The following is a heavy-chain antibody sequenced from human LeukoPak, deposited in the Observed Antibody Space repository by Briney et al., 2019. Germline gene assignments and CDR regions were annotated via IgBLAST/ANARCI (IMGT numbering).Heavy chain of an antibody. Sequence: PGGSLRLSCAASGFTFSSYWMSWVRQAPGKGLEWVANIKQDGSGKYYVDSVKGRFTISRDNAKNSLYLQMNSLRAEDTAVYYCARDPGARGYSYGYFDYWGQGTLVTVSS. D-gene: IGHD5-18*01. CDR1: GFTFSSYW. CDR2: IKQDGSGK. CDR3: ARDPGARGYSYGYFDY. V-gene: IGHV3-7*01. J-gene: IGHJ4*02.